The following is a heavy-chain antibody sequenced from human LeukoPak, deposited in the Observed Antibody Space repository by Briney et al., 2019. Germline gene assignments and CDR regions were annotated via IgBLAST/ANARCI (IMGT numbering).Heavy chain of an antibody. CDR1: GGSCSGYY. CDR3: ARVGGHIVVVRGPYYYYGMDV. D-gene: IGHD2-2*01. CDR2: INHSGST. Sequence: SETLSLTCAVYGGSCSGYYWSLIRQPPGKGLEWIGEINHSGSTNYNPSLKSRVTISVDTSMNQFSLKLSSVAAADTAVYYCARVGGHIVVVRGPYYYYGMDVWGQGTTVTVSS. V-gene: IGHV4-34*01. J-gene: IGHJ6*02.